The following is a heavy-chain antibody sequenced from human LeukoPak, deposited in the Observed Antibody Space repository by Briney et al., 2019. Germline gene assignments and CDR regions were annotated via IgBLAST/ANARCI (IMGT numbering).Heavy chain of an antibody. V-gene: IGHV3-7*01. CDR2: IKQDGSEK. CDR3: AGSELYKYGLDY. Sequence: PGRSLRLSCTASGYGFTFGDHGMSWVRQAPGKGLEWVANIKQDGSEKYYVDSVKGRFTISRDNAKNSLYLQMNSLRAEDTAVYYCAGSELYKYGLDYWGQGTLVTVSS. J-gene: IGHJ4*02. CDR1: GYGFTFGDHG. D-gene: IGHD5-18*01.